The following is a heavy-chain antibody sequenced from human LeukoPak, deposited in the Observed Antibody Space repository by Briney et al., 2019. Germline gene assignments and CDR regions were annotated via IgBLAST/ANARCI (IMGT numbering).Heavy chain of an antibody. CDR2: IYYSGST. J-gene: IGHJ4*02. CDR1: GGSISSYY. D-gene: IGHD4-23*01. Sequence: PSETRSLTCTVSGGSISSYYWSWIRQPPGKGLEWIGYIYYSGSTNYNPSLKSRVTISVDTSKNQFSLKLSSVTAADTAVYYCAGRSTVGYYFDYWGQGTLVTVSS. CDR3: AGRSTVGYYFDY. V-gene: IGHV4-59*01.